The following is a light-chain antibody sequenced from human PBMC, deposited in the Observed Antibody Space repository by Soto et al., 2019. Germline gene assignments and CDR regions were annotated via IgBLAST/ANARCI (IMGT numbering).Light chain of an antibody. CDR2: KAS. CDR1: QTISSW. J-gene: IGKJ1*01. Sequence: DIQMTQSPSTLSGSVGDRVTITCRASQTISSWLAWYQQKPGKAPKLLIYKASTLKSGVPSRFSGSGSGTEFTLTINSLQPEDFATYYCLQHNRYPWTFGQGTKVDIK. CDR3: LQHNRYPWT. V-gene: IGKV1-5*03.